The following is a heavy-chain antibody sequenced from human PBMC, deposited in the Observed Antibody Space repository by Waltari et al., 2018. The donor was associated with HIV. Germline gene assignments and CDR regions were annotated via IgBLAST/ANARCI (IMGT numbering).Heavy chain of an antibody. J-gene: IGHJ2*01. CDR1: GYTFTSFD. CDR3: ARGQNWGASYWYFDL. CDR2: RSPNRGNT. V-gene: IGHV1-8*01. Sequence: QVQLVQSGAEVKKPGASVKVSCKASGYTFTSFDISWVRHATGHGLEWMGWRSPNRGNTGYAQKVQGRITMTRDTPTGTAYMELSSLRSEDTAVYYCARGQNWGASYWYFDLWGRGTLVTVSS. D-gene: IGHD7-27*01.